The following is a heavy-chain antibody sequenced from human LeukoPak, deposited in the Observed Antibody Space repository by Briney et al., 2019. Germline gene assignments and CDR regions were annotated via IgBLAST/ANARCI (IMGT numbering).Heavy chain of an antibody. CDR2: IIPILGIA. D-gene: IGHD3-3*01. J-gene: IGHJ3*02. V-gene: IGHV1-69*02. Sequence: RASVKVSCKASGGTFSSYTISWVRQAPGQGLEWMGRIIPILGIANYAQKFQGRVTITADKSTSTAYMELSSLRSEDTAVYYCARAVKGTIFGVVILHAFDIWGQGTMVTVSS. CDR1: GGTFSSYT. CDR3: ARAVKGTIFGVVILHAFDI.